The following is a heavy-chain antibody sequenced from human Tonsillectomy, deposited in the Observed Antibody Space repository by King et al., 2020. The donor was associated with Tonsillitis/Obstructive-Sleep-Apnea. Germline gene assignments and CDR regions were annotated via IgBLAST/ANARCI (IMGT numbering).Heavy chain of an antibody. V-gene: IGHV3-66*01. CDR2: IYSRGTT. CDR3: ARFPPPLDA. J-gene: IGHJ5*02. CDR1: GFSVSSNY. Sequence: VQLVESGGGLVQPGGSLRISCAASGFSVSSNYMSWVRPAPGTGVEWVSSIYSRGTTYYADSVKGRFTISRDDSKNMLYLQMNSLRAEDTAVYHCARFPPPLDAWGPGTLVTVSS.